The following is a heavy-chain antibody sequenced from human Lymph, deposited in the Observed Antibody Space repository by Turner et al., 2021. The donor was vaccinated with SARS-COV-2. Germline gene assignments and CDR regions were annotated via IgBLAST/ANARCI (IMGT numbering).Heavy chain of an antibody. V-gene: IGHV4-34*01. CDR2: INHSGST. D-gene: IGHD7-27*01. CDR1: GGSFSGYY. J-gene: IGHJ2*01. CDR3: ARVWVRWWYFDL. Sequence: QVQLQQWGAGLLTPSETLSLTCAVYGGSFSGYYWSWIRQPPGKGLEWIGEINHSGSTNYNPPLNSRVTISVDTSKKQFSLKLSSVTAADTAVYYCARVWVRWWYFDLWGRGTLVTVSS.